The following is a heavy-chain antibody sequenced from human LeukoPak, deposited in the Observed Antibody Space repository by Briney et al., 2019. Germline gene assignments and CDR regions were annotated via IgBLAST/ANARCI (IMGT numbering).Heavy chain of an antibody. CDR1: GGSISSYY. D-gene: IGHD3-22*01. CDR2: IYYSGST. V-gene: IGHV4-59*08. Sequence: SETLSLTCTVSGGSISSYYWSWIRQPRGKGLEWIGYIYYSGSTNYNPSLKSRVTISVDTSKNQFSLKLSSVTAADTAVYYCARTTYYYDSSGYGYYFDYWGQGTLVTVSS. J-gene: IGHJ4*02. CDR3: ARTTYYYDSSGYGYYFDY.